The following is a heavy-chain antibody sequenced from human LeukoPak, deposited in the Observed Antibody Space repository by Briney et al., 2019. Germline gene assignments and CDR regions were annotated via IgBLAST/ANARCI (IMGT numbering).Heavy chain of an antibody. CDR1: GGSISSFY. Sequence: SSETLSLTCTVSGGSISSFYWIWIRQPPGKGLEWIGYIYYSGSTNYNPSLKSRVTISVDTSKNQFSLKLSSVTAADTAVYYCAKAPVVYDQGAIELWGQGTMVTVSS. J-gene: IGHJ3*01. CDR3: AKAPVVYDQGAIEL. CDR2: IYYSGST. V-gene: IGHV4-59*01. D-gene: IGHD1-26*01.